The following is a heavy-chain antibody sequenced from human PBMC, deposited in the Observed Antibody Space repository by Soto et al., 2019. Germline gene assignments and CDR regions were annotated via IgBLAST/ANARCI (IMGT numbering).Heavy chain of an antibody. J-gene: IGHJ6*02. V-gene: IGHV4-4*02. CDR2: IYHSGST. Sequence: SETLSLTCAVSGGSISSSNWWSWVRQPPGKGLEWIGEIYHSGSTNYNPSLKSRVTISVDKSKNQFSLKLSSVTAADTAVYYCARGRVARRWDYYYGMDVWGQGTTVTVSS. D-gene: IGHD1-26*01. CDR3: ARGRVARRWDYYYGMDV. CDR1: GGSISSSNW.